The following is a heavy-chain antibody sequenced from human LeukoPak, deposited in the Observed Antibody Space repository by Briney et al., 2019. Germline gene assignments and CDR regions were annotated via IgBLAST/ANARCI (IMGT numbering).Heavy chain of an antibody. CDR3: ARDIDGRSGPPYYYYYYYMDV. J-gene: IGHJ6*03. D-gene: IGHD6-19*01. V-gene: IGHV3-48*03. CDR1: GFTFSSYE. Sequence: GGSLRLSCAASGFTFSSYEMNWVRQAPGKGLEWVSYISSSGNTIYYADSVKGRFTISRDNAKNSLYLQMNSLRAEDTAVYYCARDIDGRSGPPYYYYYYYMDVWGKGTTVTISS. CDR2: ISSSGNTI.